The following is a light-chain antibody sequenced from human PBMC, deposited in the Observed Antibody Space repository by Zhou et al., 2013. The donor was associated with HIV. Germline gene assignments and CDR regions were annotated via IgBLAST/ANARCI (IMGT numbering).Light chain of an antibody. J-gene: IGKJ1*01. V-gene: IGKV3D-15*01. CDR3: HQYGISPWT. Sequence: EIVMTQSPATLSVSPGERATLSCRASQSVSSNLAWYQQKPGQAPRLLIYGASSRATGVPDRFSGSGSGRDFSLTISSLQPEDSAMYYCHQYGISPWTFGQGTKVEI. CDR2: GAS. CDR1: QSVSSN.